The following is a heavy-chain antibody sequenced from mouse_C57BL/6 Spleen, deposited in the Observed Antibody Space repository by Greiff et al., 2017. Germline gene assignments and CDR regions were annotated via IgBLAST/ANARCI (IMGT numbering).Heavy chain of an antibody. J-gene: IGHJ2*01. CDR3: TRLPHYYGSSYEDY. CDR2: IDPETGGT. V-gene: IGHV1-15*01. Sequence: VQLVESGAELVRPGASVTLSCKASGYTFTDYEMHWVKQTPVHGLEWIGAIDPETGGTAYNQKFKGKAILTADKSSSTAYMELRSLTSEDSAVYYCTRLPHYYGSSYEDYWGQGTTLTVSS. D-gene: IGHD1-1*01. CDR1: GYTFTDYE.